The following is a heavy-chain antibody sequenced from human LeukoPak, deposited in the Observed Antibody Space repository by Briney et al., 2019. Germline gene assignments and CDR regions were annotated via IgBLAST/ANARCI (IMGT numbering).Heavy chain of an antibody. D-gene: IGHD3-10*01. CDR2: IYYSGSP. V-gene: IGHV4-30-2*03. J-gene: IGHJ4*02. Sequence: SQTLSLTCTVSGGSISSGGYYWSWIRQPPGKGLEWIGSIYYSGSPYYNPSLKSRVTISVDTSKNQFSLKLSSVTAADTAVYYCARSWEVRGISYFDYWGQGTLATVSS. CDR3: ARSWEVRGISYFDY. CDR1: GGSISSGGYY.